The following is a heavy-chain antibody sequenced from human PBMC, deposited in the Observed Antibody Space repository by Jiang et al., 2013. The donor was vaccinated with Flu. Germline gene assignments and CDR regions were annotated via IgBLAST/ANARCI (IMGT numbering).Heavy chain of an antibody. D-gene: IGHD1-26*01. CDR1: GFTFSRYD. J-gene: IGHJ3*02. V-gene: IGHV3-64*01. CDR2: VNDNGDST. CDR3: ARDIVGAPRGFDI. Sequence: QLLESGGGLVQPGGSLRLACAASGFTFSRYDMFWVRQAPGKGLEYVSAVNDNGDSTYYGNSVKGRFTISRDNSKNTLYLQMGSLRTEDMALYYCARDIVGAPRGFDIWGQGTMVTVSS.